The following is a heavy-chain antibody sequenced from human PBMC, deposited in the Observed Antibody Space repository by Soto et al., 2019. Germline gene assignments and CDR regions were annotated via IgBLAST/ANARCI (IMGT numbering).Heavy chain of an antibody. CDR3: ARDMDTAMVSPYYYGMDV. Sequence: QVQLVQSGAEVKKPGSSVKVSCKASGGTFSSYAISWVRQAPGQGLEWMGGIITIFGTANYAQKFQGRVTITADESTSKAYMELSSLRSEDTAVYYCARDMDTAMVSPYYYGMDVWGQGTTVTVSS. V-gene: IGHV1-69*01. CDR1: GGTFSSYA. D-gene: IGHD5-18*01. J-gene: IGHJ6*02. CDR2: IITIFGTA.